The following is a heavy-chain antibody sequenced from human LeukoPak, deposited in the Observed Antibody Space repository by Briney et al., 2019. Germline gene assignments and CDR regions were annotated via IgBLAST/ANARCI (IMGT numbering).Heavy chain of an antibody. CDR1: GGSISSYY. V-gene: IGHV4-59*12. D-gene: IGHD5-24*01. Sequence: SETLSLTCTVSGGSISSYYWSWIRQPPGKGLEWIGYIYYSGSTNYNPSLKSRVTISVDTSKNQFSLKLSSVTAADTAVYYCARDSRDGYIPFDYWGQGTLVNVSS. CDR2: IYYSGST. CDR3: ARDSRDGYIPFDY. J-gene: IGHJ4*02.